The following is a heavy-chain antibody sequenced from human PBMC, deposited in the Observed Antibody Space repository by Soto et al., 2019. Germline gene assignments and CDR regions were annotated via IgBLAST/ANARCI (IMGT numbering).Heavy chain of an antibody. CDR2: IYYSGST. Sequence: SETLSLTCTVSGGSISSYYWSWIRQPTGKGLEWIGYIYYSGSTNYNPSLKSRVTISVDTSKNQFSLKLSSVTAADTAVYYCARAKILTGYYYYYFDYWGQGTLVTVSS. CDR1: GGSISSYY. CDR3: ARAKILTGYYYYYFDY. V-gene: IGHV4-59*01. D-gene: IGHD3-9*01. J-gene: IGHJ4*02.